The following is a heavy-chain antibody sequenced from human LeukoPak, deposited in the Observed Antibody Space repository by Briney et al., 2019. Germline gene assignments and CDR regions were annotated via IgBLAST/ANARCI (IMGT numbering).Heavy chain of an antibody. J-gene: IGHJ4*02. CDR2: ISSSSSYI. D-gene: IGHD4-17*01. Sequence: GGSLRLSCAASGFTFSSYSMNWVRQAPGKGLEWVSSISSSSSYIYYADSVKGRFTISRDNAKNSLYLQMNSLRAEDTAVYYCATAMTTVTPPLDYWGQGTLVTVSS. V-gene: IGHV3-21*01. CDR1: GFTFSSYS. CDR3: ATAMTTVTPPLDY.